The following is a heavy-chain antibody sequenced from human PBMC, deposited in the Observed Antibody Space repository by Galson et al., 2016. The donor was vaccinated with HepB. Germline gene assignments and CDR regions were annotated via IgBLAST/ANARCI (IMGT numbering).Heavy chain of an antibody. CDR2: IYYSGST. J-gene: IGHJ4*02. V-gene: IGHV4-59*01. Sequence: SETLSLTCTVSGGSISSYYWSWIRQPPGKGLEWIGYIYYSGSTNYNPSLKSRVTISVDTSKNQFSLKLSSVTAADTAVYYCARAPSKWLASDYWGQGTLVTVSS. CDR1: GGSISSYY. CDR3: ARAPSKWLASDY. D-gene: IGHD6-19*01.